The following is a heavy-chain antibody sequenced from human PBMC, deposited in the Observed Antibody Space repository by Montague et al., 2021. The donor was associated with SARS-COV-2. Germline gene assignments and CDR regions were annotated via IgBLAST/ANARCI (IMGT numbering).Heavy chain of an antibody. CDR1: GGSISSSNYY. D-gene: IGHD1-20*01. V-gene: IGHV4-39*02. J-gene: IGHJ4*02. CDR2: VSYTGSA. CDR3: AREARDNWVDY. Sequence: SETLSLTCSVSGGSISSSNYYWAWIRQPPGKGLEWIGSVSYTGSAYYNPTLKSRITIFVDTSKTQFSLEVSSVTAADTAVYYCAREARDNWVDYWGQGTLVTVSS.